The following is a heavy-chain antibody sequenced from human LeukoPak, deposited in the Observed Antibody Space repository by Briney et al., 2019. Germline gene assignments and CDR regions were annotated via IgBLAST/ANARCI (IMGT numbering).Heavy chain of an antibody. D-gene: IGHD3-9*01. CDR3: ARTTRLRYFDSQNWFDP. V-gene: IGHV4-4*07. Sequence: SETLSLTCTVSGGSISSYYWSWIRQPAGKGLEWIGRIYTSGSTNYNPSLKSRVTMSVDTSKNQFSLKLSSVTAADTAVYYCARTTRLRYFDSQNWFDPWGQGTLVTVSS. J-gene: IGHJ5*02. CDR1: GGSISSYY. CDR2: IYTSGST.